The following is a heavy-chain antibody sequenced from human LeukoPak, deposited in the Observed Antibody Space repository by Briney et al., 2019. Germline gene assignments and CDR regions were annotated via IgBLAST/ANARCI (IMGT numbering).Heavy chain of an antibody. CDR3: AAGAGQAGGY. CDR1: GSAFSTSA. V-gene: IGHV1-58*01. CDR2: IVVGSGNT. D-gene: IGHD6-19*01. J-gene: IGHJ4*02. Sequence: ASVKVSCKASGSAFSTSALQWVRQARGQRLEWIGWIVVGSGNTDYAQKFQERVTITRDMSTSTAYMELSSLRSEDTAVYYCAAGAGQAGGYWGQGTLVTVSS.